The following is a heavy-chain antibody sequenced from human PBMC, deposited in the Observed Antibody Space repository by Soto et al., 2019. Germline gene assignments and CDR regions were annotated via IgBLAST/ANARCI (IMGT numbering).Heavy chain of an antibody. CDR1: GFTFSSYS. CDR3: ARNFDY. J-gene: IGHJ4*02. CDR2: ISGSGGST. V-gene: IGHV3-23*01. Sequence: PAGSLTLSCAASGFTFSSYSMSWVRQPPGKGLEWVSAISGSGGSTYYADSVKGRFTIPRDNSKTTLYLQMNSLRAEDTAVYYCARNFDYWGQGTLVTVSS.